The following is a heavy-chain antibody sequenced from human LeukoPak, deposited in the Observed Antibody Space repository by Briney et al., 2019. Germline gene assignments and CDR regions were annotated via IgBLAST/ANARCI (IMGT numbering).Heavy chain of an antibody. Sequence: SETLSLTCTVSGGSISNSIYYWGWIRQPPGKGLEWIASIYYSGTSYYNPSLKSRVTISVDTSKNQFSLKPSSVTAADTAVYYCARVLAAAGTGFDYWGQGTLVTVSS. J-gene: IGHJ4*02. CDR3: ARVLAAAGTGFDY. CDR2: IYYSGTS. D-gene: IGHD6-13*01. CDR1: GGSISNSIYY. V-gene: IGHV4-39*01.